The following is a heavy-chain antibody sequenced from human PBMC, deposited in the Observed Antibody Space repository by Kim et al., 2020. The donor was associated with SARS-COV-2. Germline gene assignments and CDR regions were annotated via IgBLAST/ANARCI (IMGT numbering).Heavy chain of an antibody. CDR3: ARDNWNDV. CDR1: GFTFNKYS. J-gene: IGHJ6*02. D-gene: IGHD1-20*01. V-gene: IGHV3-48*02. Sequence: GGSLRLSCVASGFTFNKYSMNWVRLAPGKGLEWVSWISTSSTTIYYADSVKGRFTTSRDNAKNSLFLQMNSLRDEDTAVYYCARDNWNDVWGQGTTVTVSS. CDR2: ISTSSTTI.